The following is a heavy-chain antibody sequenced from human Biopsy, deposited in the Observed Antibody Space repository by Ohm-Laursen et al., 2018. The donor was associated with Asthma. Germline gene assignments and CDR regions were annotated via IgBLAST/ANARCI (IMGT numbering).Heavy chain of an antibody. CDR1: GFTVSRDH. J-gene: IGHJ4*02. D-gene: IGHD3-22*01. V-gene: IGHV3-53*01. CDR2: IYSGGTS. Sequence: GSLRLSCAASGFTVSRDHMFWVRQAPGKGLEWASVIYSGGTSHTADSVRGRFTISRDYSKNTLYLQMHSLRAEDTAVYYRARGDSSNWSHYYFDYWGQGTLVTVSS. CDR3: ARGDSSNWSHYYFDY.